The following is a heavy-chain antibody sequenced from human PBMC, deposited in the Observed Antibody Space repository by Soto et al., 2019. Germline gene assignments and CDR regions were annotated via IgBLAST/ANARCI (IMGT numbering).Heavy chain of an antibody. J-gene: IGHJ4*02. CDR3: ARDRNYPRDQFDN. Sequence: GGSLRLSCVGSGFTFSSYAMSWVRQAPGRGPEWVSAIGGDGSTWYADSVRGRFTISRDNSKNTVYVQMNSLRAEDTAIYYCARDRNYPRDQFDNWGQGILVTVSS. CDR1: GFTFSSYA. CDR2: IGGDGST. D-gene: IGHD1-7*01. V-gene: IGHV3-23*01.